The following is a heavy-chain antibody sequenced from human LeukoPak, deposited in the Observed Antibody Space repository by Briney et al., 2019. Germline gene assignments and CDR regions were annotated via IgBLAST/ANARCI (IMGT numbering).Heavy chain of an antibody. V-gene: IGHV6-1*01. CDR2: TYYGSKWYN. Sequence: KPSQTLSLTCAISGDSVSSNSAAWNWIRQSPSKGLEWLGMTYYGSKWYNEYAVAVKGPITINPDTAKNQFTLLLNSMKPEVRAVYYCAGGNGGLDYWGQGTLVTVSS. CDR3: AGGNGGLDY. D-gene: IGHD4-23*01. CDR1: GDSVSSNSAA. J-gene: IGHJ4*02.